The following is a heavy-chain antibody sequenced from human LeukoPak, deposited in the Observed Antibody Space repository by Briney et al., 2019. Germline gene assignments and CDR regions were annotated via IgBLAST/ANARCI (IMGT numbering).Heavy chain of an antibody. J-gene: IGHJ3*02. D-gene: IGHD3-22*01. CDR3: AGSLTESTYYYDSSGPDAFDI. Sequence: GGSLRLSCAASGFTVSSNYMSWVHQAPGKGLEWVSVIYSGGSTYYADSVKGRFTISRDNSKNTLYLQMNSLRAEDTAVYYCAGSLTESTYYYDSSGPDAFDIWGQGTMVTVSS. CDR2: IYSGGST. V-gene: IGHV3-53*01. CDR1: GFTVSSNY.